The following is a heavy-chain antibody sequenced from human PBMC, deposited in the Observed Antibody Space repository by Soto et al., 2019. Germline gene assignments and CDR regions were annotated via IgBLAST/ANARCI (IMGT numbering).Heavy chain of an antibody. CDR1: GGSISSSNW. J-gene: IGHJ4*02. Sequence: QVQLQESGPGLVKPSGTLSLTCAVSGGSISSSNWWSWVRQPPGKGLEWIGEIYHSGNTNYNPSLKRRVTMALDKSRNQFSLKLSSVTAADTAVYYCARRWGEGRVDYWGQGTLVTVSS. V-gene: IGHV4-4*02. CDR3: ARRWGEGRVDY. CDR2: IYHSGNT. D-gene: IGHD3-10*01.